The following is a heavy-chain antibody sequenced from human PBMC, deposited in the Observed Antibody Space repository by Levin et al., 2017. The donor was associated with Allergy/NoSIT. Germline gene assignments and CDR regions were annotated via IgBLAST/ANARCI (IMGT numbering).Heavy chain of an antibody. CDR2: IFYSGST. D-gene: IGHD1-1*01. CDR1: SGSVNSGTYY. CDR3: ARRTGAALDY. Sequence: SCTVSSGSVNSGTYYWSWIRQPPGKGLEWIGYIFYSGSTSYNPSLMTRLTISVDTSKNQFSLELRSVTAADTAVYDCARRTGAALDYWDQGTLVTVSS. V-gene: IGHV4-61*01. J-gene: IGHJ4*02.